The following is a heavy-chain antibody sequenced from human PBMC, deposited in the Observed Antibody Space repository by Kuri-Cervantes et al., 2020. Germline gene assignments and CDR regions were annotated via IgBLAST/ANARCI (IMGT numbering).Heavy chain of an antibody. CDR3: ARAGRAGGSYGNY. Sequence: GGSLRLSCAASGYTFTGAWMNWVRQAPGKGLEWVARIKEDGSEKYYVDSVKGRFTISRDNAKNSLYLQMNSLRAEDTALYYCARAGRAGGSYGNYWGQGTLVAVSS. J-gene: IGHJ4*02. D-gene: IGHD5-18*01. V-gene: IGHV3-7*01. CDR1: GYTFTGAW. CDR2: IKEDGSEK.